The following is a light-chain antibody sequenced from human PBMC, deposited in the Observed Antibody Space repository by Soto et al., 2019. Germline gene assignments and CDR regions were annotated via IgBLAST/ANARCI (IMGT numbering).Light chain of an antibody. V-gene: IGLV2-14*01. CDR1: SSDVGGYNY. CDR3: ASITRNTTSV. CDR2: EVT. Sequence: ALTQPASVSGSPGQSITISCTGSSSDVGGYNYVSWYQHHPGKAPKLMIYEVTNRPSGVSHRFSGSKSGNTASLTISGLQTEDEADYYCASITRNTTSVFGTGTKVTVL. J-gene: IGLJ1*01.